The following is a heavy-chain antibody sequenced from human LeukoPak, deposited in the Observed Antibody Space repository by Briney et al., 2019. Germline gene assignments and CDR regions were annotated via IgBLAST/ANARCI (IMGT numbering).Heavy chain of an antibody. Sequence: GGSPSLSCTVSVVAFSAGSMSWGPGAPGEGGGGGSYISSSTTNTYYADSVKTRFPISTDNAEKSLFLQMNSLRAENTAVYYCARDPIVTTIQRFDSWGRGTLGTASS. V-gene: IGHV3-21*05. CDR3: ARDPIVTTIQRFDS. D-gene: IGHD5-12*01. CDR1: VVAFSAGS. CDR2: ISSSTTNT. J-gene: IGHJ4*02.